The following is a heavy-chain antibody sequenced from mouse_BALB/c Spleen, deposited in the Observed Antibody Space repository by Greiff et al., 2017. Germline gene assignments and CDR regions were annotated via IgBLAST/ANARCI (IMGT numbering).Heavy chain of an antibody. V-gene: IGHV2-5-1*01. Sequence: VKLVESGPSLVQPSQSLSITCTVSGFSLTSYGVHWVRQSPGKGLEWLGVIWRGGSTDYNAAFMSRLSITKDNSKSQVFFKMNSLQADDTAIYYCAKGDYGYSMDYWGQGTSVTVSS. CDR2: IWRGGST. CDR3: AKGDYGYSMDY. D-gene: IGHD1-2*01. CDR1: GFSLTSYG. J-gene: IGHJ4*01.